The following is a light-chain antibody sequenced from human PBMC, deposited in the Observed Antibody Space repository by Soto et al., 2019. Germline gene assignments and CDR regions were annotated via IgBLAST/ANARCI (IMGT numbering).Light chain of an antibody. Sequence: EIVMTQSPATLSVSPGERATLSCRASQSVSSDLAWYQQKPGQAPRVLIYGASTRATGIPARFSGSGSGTEFTITIINLQSVDFAYYYYHKYNDWPLTFGQGTKVDIK. J-gene: IGKJ1*01. CDR3: HKYNDWPLT. V-gene: IGKV3-15*01. CDR2: GAS. CDR1: QSVSSD.